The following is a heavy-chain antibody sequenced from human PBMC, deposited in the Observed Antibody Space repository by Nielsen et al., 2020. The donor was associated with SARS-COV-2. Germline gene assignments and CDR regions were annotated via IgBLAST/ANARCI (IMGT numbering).Heavy chain of an antibody. CDR3: ARAASANYYYYYGMDV. V-gene: IGHV3-11*05. CDR2: ISSTGTYT. J-gene: IGHJ6*02. CDR1: GFIFGDSY. Sequence: GESLKISCAASGFIFGDSYMSWIRQAPGKGLEWISYISSTGTYTNYADSVKGRFTISRDNAKNSLYLQMNSLRAEDTAVYYCARAASANYYYYYGMDVWGQGTTVTVSS.